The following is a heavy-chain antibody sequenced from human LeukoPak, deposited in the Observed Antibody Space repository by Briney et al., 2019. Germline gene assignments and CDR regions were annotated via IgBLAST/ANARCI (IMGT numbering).Heavy chain of an antibody. Sequence: GESLKISCKGSGYSFTNSWIAWVRQKPGEGLEWMGIIYFGDSDAKYSPSFQGQVTISADKSTTTAYLQWDSLKASDTAMYYCARTSPQVWFDPWGQGTLVTVSS. V-gene: IGHV5-51*01. J-gene: IGHJ5*02. CDR2: IYFGDSDA. CDR3: ARTSPQVWFDP. CDR1: GYSFTNSW.